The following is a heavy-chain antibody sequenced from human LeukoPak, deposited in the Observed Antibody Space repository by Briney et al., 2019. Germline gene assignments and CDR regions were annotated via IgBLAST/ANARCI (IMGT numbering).Heavy chain of an antibody. CDR1: GVTISSAGYD. D-gene: IGHD6-13*01. CDR2: IYATWRT. V-gene: IGHV4-61*02. Sequence: SETLSLTCAASGVTISSAGYDWSWIRQRAGKGPESTGSIYATWRTYSNPVHKSRVPISVDTSKSQFSLKLSSVAAADAAVYYCVRERQQLVRGDYFDYWGQGTLVTVSS. J-gene: IGHJ4*02. CDR3: VRERQQLVRGDYFDY.